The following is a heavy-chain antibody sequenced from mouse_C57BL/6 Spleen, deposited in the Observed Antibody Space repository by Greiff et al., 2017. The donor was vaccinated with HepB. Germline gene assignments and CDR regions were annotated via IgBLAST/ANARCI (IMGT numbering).Heavy chain of an antibody. CDR1: GFTFSSYG. J-gene: IGHJ3*01. CDR3: ARHGLGTGIAY. V-gene: IGHV5-6*01. Sequence: EVQGVESGGDLVKPGGSLKLSCAASGFTFSSYGMSWVRQTPDKRLEWVATISSGGSYTYYPDSVKGRFTISRDNAKNTLYLQMSSLKSEDTAMYYCARHGLGTGIAYWGQGTLVTVSA. D-gene: IGHD3-1*01. CDR2: ISSGGSYT.